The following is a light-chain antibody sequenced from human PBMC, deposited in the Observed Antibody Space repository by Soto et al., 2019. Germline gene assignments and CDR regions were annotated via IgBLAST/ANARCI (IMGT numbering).Light chain of an antibody. Sequence: DIQMTQSPSSLSASVGDRVTITCRASQTISTYLNWYQQKPGKAPDLLIYAASTLQSEVPSRFSGSGPGTNFTLTISSLQPEDFATYYCQQCYSSSWTFAQGTKVDIK. CDR2: AAS. J-gene: IGKJ1*01. CDR1: QTISTY. CDR3: QQCYSSSWT. V-gene: IGKV1-39*01.